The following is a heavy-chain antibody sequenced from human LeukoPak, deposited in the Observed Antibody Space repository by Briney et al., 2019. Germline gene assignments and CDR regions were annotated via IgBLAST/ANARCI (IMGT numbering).Heavy chain of an antibody. Sequence: KPSETLSLTCAVYGGSFSGYYWNWIRQPPGKGLEWIGEINHSGSTNYIPSLKSRVTISVDTSKNQFSLKLSPVTAADTAVYYCARVDDVGAFDIWGQGTMVTVSS. V-gene: IGHV4-34*01. CDR1: GGSFSGYY. CDR3: ARVDDVGAFDI. CDR2: INHSGST. J-gene: IGHJ3*02. D-gene: IGHD1-1*01.